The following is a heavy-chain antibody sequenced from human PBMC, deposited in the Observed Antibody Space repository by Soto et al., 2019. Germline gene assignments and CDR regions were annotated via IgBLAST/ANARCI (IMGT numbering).Heavy chain of an antibody. D-gene: IGHD1-26*01. J-gene: IGHJ3*02. V-gene: IGHV3-48*04. CDR1: GFTFSSYS. CDR2: ISSSSSTI. Sequence: GESLKISCAASGFTFSSYSMNWVRQAPGKGLEWVSYISSSSSTIYYADSVKGRFTISRDNAKNSLYLQMNSLRAEDTAVYYCARGGSYDAFDIWGQGTMVTVSS. CDR3: ARGGSYDAFDI.